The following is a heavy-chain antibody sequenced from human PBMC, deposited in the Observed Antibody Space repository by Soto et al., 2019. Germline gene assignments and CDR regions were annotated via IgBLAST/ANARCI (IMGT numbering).Heavy chain of an antibody. CDR1: GGTFSSYA. V-gene: IGHV1-69*12. J-gene: IGHJ6*02. Sequence: QVQLVQSGAEVKKPGSSVKVSCKASGGTFSSYAISWVRQAPGQGLEWMGGIIPIFGTANYAQKFQGRVTITADESTSTAYMERSSLRSEDTAVYYCARGRGTAYYYGMDVWGQGTTVTVSS. CDR2: IIPIFGTA. CDR3: ARGRGTAYYYGMDV.